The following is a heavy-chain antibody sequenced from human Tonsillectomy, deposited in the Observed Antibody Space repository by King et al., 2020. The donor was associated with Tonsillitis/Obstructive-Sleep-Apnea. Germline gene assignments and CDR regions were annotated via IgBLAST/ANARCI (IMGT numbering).Heavy chain of an antibody. V-gene: IGHV4-59*11. CDR1: GGSISSHY. CDR3: ARTGMTRFEYSSSFPYYAYGMDV. Sequence: VQLQESGPGLVRPSETLSLTCTVSGGSISSHYWSWIRQPPGKGLEWIGYIYYSGSTNYNPSLKSRVTISVDTSKNQFSLKLSSVTAAHTAGYYCARTGMTRFEYSSSFPYYAYGMDVWGQGTTVTVSS. D-gene: IGHD6-6*01. CDR2: IYYSGST. J-gene: IGHJ6*02.